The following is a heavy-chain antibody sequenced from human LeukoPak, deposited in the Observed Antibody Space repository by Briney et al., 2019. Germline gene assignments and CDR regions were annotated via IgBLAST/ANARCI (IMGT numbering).Heavy chain of an antibody. Sequence: SETLSLTCTVSGGSISSSSYYWGWIRQPPGKGLEWIGSIYYSGSTYYNPSLKSRVTISVDTSKNQFSLKLSSVAAADTAVYYCARDPSTVTTPDYWGQGTLVTVSS. CDR3: ARDPSTVTTPDY. J-gene: IGHJ4*02. D-gene: IGHD4-17*01. V-gene: IGHV4-39*02. CDR2: IYYSGST. CDR1: GGSISSSSYY.